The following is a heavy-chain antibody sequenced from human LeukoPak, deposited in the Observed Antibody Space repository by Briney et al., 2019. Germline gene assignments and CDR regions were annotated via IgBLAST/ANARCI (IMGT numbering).Heavy chain of an antibody. Sequence: SETLSLTCAVYGGSFSGYYWSWIRQPPGKGLEWIGEINHSGSTNYNPSLKSRVTISVDTSKHQFSLKLSSVTAADTAVYYCESDYGDYVWFDPWGQGTLVTVSS. CDR3: ESDYGDYVWFDP. D-gene: IGHD4-17*01. J-gene: IGHJ5*02. CDR1: GGSFSGYY. V-gene: IGHV4-34*01. CDR2: INHSGST.